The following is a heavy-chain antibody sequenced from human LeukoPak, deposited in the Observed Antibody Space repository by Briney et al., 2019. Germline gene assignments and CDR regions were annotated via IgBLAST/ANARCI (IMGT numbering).Heavy chain of an antibody. CDR2: ISGSGSTT. V-gene: IGHV3-23*01. CDR1: GFTFSSYA. J-gene: IGHJ6*03. CDR3: AKDPQTHDYYYYMDD. Sequence: GGSLRLSCAASGFTFSSYAMNWVRQAPGKGLEWVSAISGSGSTTYYADSVKGRFTISRDNSKNTLYLQMNSLRAEDTAMYYCAKDPQTHDYYYYMDDWGKGTTVTVSS.